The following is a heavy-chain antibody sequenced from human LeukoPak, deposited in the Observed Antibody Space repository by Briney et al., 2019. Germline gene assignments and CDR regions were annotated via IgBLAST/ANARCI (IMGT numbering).Heavy chain of an antibody. Sequence: GASVKVSCKASGYTFTSCDINWVRQATGQGVGWMGWMNPNSGNTGYGQSFQGRITMTRDISIGTAYMELSNLTSEDTAIYYCTRGSSGRRDNWGQGTLVTVSA. CDR3: TRGSSGRRDN. CDR1: GYTFTSCD. D-gene: IGHD6-19*01. V-gene: IGHV1-8*01. J-gene: IGHJ4*02. CDR2: MNPNSGNT.